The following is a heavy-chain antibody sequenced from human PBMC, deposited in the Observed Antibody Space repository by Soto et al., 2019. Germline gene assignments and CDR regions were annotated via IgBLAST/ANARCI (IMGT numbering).Heavy chain of an antibody. V-gene: IGHV1-18*04. CDR2: ISAYNGNT. Sequence: PGESLKISCKGSGYSFTSYWISWVRQMPGKGLEWMGRISAYNGNTNYAQKLQGRVTMTTDTSTSTAYMELRSLRSDDTAVYYCARVCDTPPLLWFGEDMDVWGQGTTVTVSS. D-gene: IGHD3-10*01. CDR1: GYSFTSYW. CDR3: ARVCDTPPLLWFGEDMDV. J-gene: IGHJ6*02.